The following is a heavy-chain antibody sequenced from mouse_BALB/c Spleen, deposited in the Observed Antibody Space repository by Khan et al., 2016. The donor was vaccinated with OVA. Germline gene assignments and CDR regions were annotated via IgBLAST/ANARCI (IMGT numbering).Heavy chain of an antibody. J-gene: IGHJ4*01. CDR2: ISSGGST. CDR1: GFTFGSYA. CDR3: TRLVDY. V-gene: IGHV5-6-5*01. Sequence: EVELVESGGGLVKPGGSLKLSCAASGFTFGSYAVSWVRQIPEKRLEWVASISSGGSTYYPDSVKCRFTISRDDARNILYLQMSSLRSEDTAMYYCTRLVDYWGQGTSVTVSS.